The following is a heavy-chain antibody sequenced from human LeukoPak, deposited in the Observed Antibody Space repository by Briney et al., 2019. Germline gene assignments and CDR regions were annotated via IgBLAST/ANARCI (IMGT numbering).Heavy chain of an antibody. D-gene: IGHD2-2*01. CDR2: IYYSGST. CDR3: AKKAPPDDCSSTSCYVGPLSYYYGMDV. J-gene: IGHJ6*02. V-gene: IGHV4-30-4*01. Sequence: SETLSLTCTVSGGSISSGDYYWSWIRQPPGKGLEWIGYIYYSGSTYYNPSLKSRVTISVDTSKNQFSLKLSSVTAADTAVYYCAKKAPPDDCSSTSCYVGPLSYYYGMDVWGQGTTVTVSS. CDR1: GGSISSGDYY.